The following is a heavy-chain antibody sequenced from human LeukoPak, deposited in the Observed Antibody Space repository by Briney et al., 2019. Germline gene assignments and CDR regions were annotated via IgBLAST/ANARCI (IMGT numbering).Heavy chain of an antibody. CDR2: IYYSGST. CDR3: ASHRPTYYYDSSGSYDAFDI. Sequence: PSETLSLTCTVSGGSISSGGYYWSWIRQHPGKGLEWIGYIYYSGSTYYNPSLKSRVTISVDTSKNQFSLKLSSVTAADTAVYYCASHRPTYYYDSSGSYDAFDIWGQGTMVIVSS. CDR1: GGSISSGGYY. D-gene: IGHD3-22*01. J-gene: IGHJ3*02. V-gene: IGHV4-31*03.